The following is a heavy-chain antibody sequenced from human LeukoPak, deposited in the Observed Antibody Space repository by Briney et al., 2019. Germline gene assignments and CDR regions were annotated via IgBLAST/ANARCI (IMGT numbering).Heavy chain of an antibody. V-gene: IGHV4-4*07. CDR3: ARVTYTSGWSSTGGAFDI. CDR1: GGSISNYY. Sequence: SETLSLTCTVSGGSISNYYWNWIRQPAGKGVEWVGRFYASGSTNYTPSLKGRVTISVDKSKNQFSLKLTSVTAADTAVYYCARVTYTSGWSSTGGAFDIWGQGTMVTVSS. J-gene: IGHJ3*02. D-gene: IGHD6-13*01. CDR2: FYASGST.